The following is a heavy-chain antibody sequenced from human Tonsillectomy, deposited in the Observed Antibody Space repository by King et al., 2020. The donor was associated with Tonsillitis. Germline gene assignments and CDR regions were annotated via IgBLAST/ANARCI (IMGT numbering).Heavy chain of an antibody. CDR2: ITTNGGST. CDR1: GFTLRSYA. Sequence: VQLVESGGGLVQPGGSLRLSCSASGFTLRSYAMHWVRQAPGKGLEYVSGITTNGGSTYYADSVKGRFTISRDNSKNTLYLLMTSPRVGDTVMDYCVGGGGGLGYFFDYWGQGTLVTVSS. V-gene: IGHV3-64D*06. J-gene: IGHJ4*02. D-gene: IGHD3-16*01. CDR3: VGGGGGLGYFFDY.